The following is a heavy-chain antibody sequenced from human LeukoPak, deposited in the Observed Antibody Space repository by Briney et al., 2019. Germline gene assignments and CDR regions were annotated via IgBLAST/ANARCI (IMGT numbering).Heavy chain of an antibody. CDR2: ISGSGGSK. D-gene: IGHD5-12*01. CDR1: GFTFSSYA. V-gene: IGHV3-23*01. J-gene: IGHJ4*02. CDR3: AKGRRGYSGYDYLDY. Sequence: GGSLRLSCAASGFTFSSYAMSWVRQAPGKGLEWVSSISGSGGSKYYADSVKGRFTISRDNSKNTLYLQMNSLRAEDTAVYYCAKGRRGYSGYDYLDYWGQGTLVTVSS.